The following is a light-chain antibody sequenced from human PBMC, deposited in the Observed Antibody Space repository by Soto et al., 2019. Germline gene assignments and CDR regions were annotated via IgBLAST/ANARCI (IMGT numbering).Light chain of an antibody. CDR1: SSDVGGYNY. CDR2: EVS. Sequence: QSVLTQPASVSGSPGQSITISCTGTSSDVGGYNYVSWYQQHPGKAPKLMIYEVSNRPSGVSNRFSGSKSGNTASLTISGLQAEDEADYYCSSYTSSSPHLYVFGKGTKVTVL. J-gene: IGLJ1*01. CDR3: SSYTSSSPHLYV. V-gene: IGLV2-14*01.